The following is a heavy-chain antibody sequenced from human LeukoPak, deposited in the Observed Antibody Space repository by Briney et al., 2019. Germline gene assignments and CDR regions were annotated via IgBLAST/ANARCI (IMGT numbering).Heavy chain of an antibody. V-gene: IGHV3-23*01. CDR1: TVTLGSYA. J-gene: IGHJ6*02. D-gene: IGHD1-1*01. Sequence: GGSLRLSCASTVTLGSYAMTWVRQAPGKGLEWVSAVSGNGESTYYADSVKGRFTISRDNSKNTLYLQMNSLRAEDTAVYYCAKESGTTFYYYYNAMDVWGQGTTVAVSS. CDR3: AKESGTTFYYYYNAMDV. CDR2: VSGNGEST.